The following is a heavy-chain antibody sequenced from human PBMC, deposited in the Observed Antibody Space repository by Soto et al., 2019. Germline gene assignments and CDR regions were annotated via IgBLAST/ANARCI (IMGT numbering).Heavy chain of an antibody. CDR3: AILFVAAAGTVGY. Sequence: PGGSLRLSCAASGFTFSNYWMHWLRQAPGKGLVWVSRINSDGSSTNYADSVKGRFTISRDNAKNTLYLQMNSLRAEDTAVYCCAILFVAAAGTVGYWGQGALVTVS. V-gene: IGHV3-74*01. J-gene: IGHJ4*02. CDR1: GFTFSNYW. CDR2: INSDGSST. D-gene: IGHD6-13*01.